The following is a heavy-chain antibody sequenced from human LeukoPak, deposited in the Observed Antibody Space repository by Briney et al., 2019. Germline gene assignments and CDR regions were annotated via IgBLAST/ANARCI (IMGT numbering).Heavy chain of an antibody. Sequence: GGSLRLSCAASGFIFSTYAMTWIRQAPGKGLEWVSTFDTDGNTCYTDSVRGRFSISRDTSKNTLYLQMNSLRVEDTAVYYCAKDKSGSRTWGQGTMVTVSS. CDR3: AKDKSGSRT. CDR1: GFIFSTYA. CDR2: FDTDGNT. V-gene: IGHV3-23*01. D-gene: IGHD1-26*01. J-gene: IGHJ3*01.